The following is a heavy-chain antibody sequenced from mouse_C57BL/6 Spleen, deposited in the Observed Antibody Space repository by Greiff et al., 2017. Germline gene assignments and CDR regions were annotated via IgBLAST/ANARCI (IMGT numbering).Heavy chain of an antibody. J-gene: IGHJ2*01. CDR3: ARGNLFITTVVAEFDY. CDR2: IDPSDSYT. V-gene: IGHV1-50*01. Sequence: QVQLQQPGAELVKPGASVKLSCKASGYTFTSYWMQWVKQRPGQGLEWIGEIDPSDSYTNYHQKFKGKATLTVDTSSSTAYMQLSSLTSADSAVYYCARGNLFITTVVAEFDYWGQGTTLTVSS. CDR1: GYTFTSYW. D-gene: IGHD1-1*01.